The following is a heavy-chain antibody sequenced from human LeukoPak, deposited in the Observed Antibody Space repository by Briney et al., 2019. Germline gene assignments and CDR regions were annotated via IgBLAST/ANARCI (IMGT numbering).Heavy chain of an antibody. V-gene: IGHV1-69*04. Sequence: ASVKVSCKASGGTFSSYAISWVRQAPGQGLVWMGRIIPILGIANYAQKFQGRVTITADKSTSAAYMELSSLRSEDTAVYYCARDHSSGYYYSYYYGMDVWGQGTTVTVSS. D-gene: IGHD3-22*01. CDR2: IIPILGIA. CDR1: GGTFSSYA. J-gene: IGHJ6*02. CDR3: ARDHSSGYYYSYYYGMDV.